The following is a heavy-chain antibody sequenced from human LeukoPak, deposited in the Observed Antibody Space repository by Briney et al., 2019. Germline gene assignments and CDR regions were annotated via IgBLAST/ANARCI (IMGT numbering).Heavy chain of an antibody. Sequence: PGGSLRLSCAASGFTFSSYAMHWVRQAPGKGLEWVAVISYDGSNKYYADSVKGRFTISRDNSKNTLYLQMNSLRAEDTAVYYCASWWELNIKYRRRQDAFDIWGQGTMVTVSS. V-gene: IGHV3-30-3*01. J-gene: IGHJ3*02. CDR1: GFTFSSYA. CDR2: ISYDGSNK. CDR3: ASWWELNIKYRRRQDAFDI. D-gene: IGHD1-26*01.